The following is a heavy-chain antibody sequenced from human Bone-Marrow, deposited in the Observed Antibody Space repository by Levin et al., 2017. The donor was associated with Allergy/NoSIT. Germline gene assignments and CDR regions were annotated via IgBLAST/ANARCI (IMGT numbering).Heavy chain of an antibody. J-gene: IGHJ4*02. D-gene: IGHD6-13*01. CDR2: IYSVGTI. CDR1: GFTVNSHY. V-gene: IGHV3-53*01. CDR3: AREARSEQQVWRYFDF. Sequence: GESLKISCAASGFTVNSHYMSWVRQTPGKGLEWVSVIYSVGTIYYADSVRGRFTISRDNSKNTVYLQMNSLRAEDTAVYYCAREARSEQQVWRYFDFWGQGTLVTVSS.